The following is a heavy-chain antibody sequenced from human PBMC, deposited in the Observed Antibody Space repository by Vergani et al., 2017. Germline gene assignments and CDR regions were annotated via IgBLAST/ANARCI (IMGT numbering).Heavy chain of an antibody. D-gene: IGHD5-24*01. CDR2: IYYSGST. J-gene: IGHJ4*02. CDR1: GGSISSSSYY. V-gene: IGHV4-39*07. Sequence: QLQLQESGPGLVKPSETLSLTCTVSGGSISSSSYYWGWIRQPPGKGLEWIGSIYYSGSTYYNPSLKSRVTILVDTSKNQFSLKLSSVTAADTAVYYCARAYSRRDGYLDYWGQGTPDTVSS. CDR3: ARAYSRRDGYLDY.